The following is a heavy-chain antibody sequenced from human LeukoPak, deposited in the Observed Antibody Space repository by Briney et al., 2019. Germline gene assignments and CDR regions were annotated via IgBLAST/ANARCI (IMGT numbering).Heavy chain of an antibody. V-gene: IGHV1-8*03. D-gene: IGHD4-11*01. J-gene: IGHJ6*03. CDR1: GYTFTSYD. Sequence: GALVKVSCKASGYTFTSYDINWVRQATGQGLEWMGWMNPNSGNTGYAQKFQGRVTITRNTSISTAYMELSSLRSEDTAVYYCARALNDCSSYYYYMDVWGKGTTVTVSS. CDR3: ARALNDCSSYYYYMDV. CDR2: MNPNSGNT.